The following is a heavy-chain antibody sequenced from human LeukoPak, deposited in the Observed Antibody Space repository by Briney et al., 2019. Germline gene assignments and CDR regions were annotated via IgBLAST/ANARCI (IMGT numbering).Heavy chain of an antibody. CDR2: INPSGGST. CDR1: GYTFTSYY. CDR3: ARPIVVVPAAWGAYAFDI. V-gene: IGHV1-46*01. J-gene: IGHJ3*02. Sequence: GASVKVSCKASGYTFTSYYVHWVRQAPGQGLEWMGIINPSGGSTSYAQKFQGRVTMTRDTSTSTVYMELSSLRSEDTAVYYCARPIVVVPAAWGAYAFDIWGQGTMVTVSS. D-gene: IGHD2-2*01.